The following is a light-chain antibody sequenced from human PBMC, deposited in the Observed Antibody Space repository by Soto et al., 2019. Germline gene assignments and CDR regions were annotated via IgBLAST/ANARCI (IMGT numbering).Light chain of an antibody. CDR3: QVWDGTSDLVI. J-gene: IGLJ2*01. V-gene: IGLV2-14*01. Sequence: QSALTQPASVSGSPGQSITISCTGTSSDVGGYDYVSWFQQHPGKAPKLMIYEVTTRPSGVSNRFSGSKSGNTATLTITRVEAGDEADFYCQVWDGTSDLVIFGGGTKVTVL. CDR2: EVT. CDR1: SSDVGGYDY.